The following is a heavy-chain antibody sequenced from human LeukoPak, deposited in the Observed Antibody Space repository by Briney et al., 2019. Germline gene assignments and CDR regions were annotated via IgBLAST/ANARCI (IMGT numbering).Heavy chain of an antibody. CDR1: GITFSSYA. V-gene: IGHV3-23*01. CDR3: AKSLLRFLEWLPSDY. D-gene: IGHD3-3*01. CDR2: ISGSGGST. Sequence: QPGGSLRLSCAASGITFSSYAMSCVRQAPGKGLEWVSAISGSGGSTYYADSVKGRFTISRDNSKNTLYLQMNSLRAEDTAVYYCAKSLLRFLEWLPSDYWGQGTLVTVSS. J-gene: IGHJ4*02.